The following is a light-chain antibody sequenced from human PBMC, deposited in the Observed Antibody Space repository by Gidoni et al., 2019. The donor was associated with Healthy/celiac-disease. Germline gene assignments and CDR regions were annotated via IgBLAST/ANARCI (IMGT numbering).Light chain of an antibody. CDR3: CSYAGSSTDV. Sequence: QSALTQPASVSGSPGQTITISCTRTSSDVGIYNLVSWYQKHPGKAPKLMIYEVSKQPSGVSNRFSGSKSGNTASLTISGLQAEDEADYYCCSYAGSSTDVFGTGTKVTVL. CDR1: SSDVGIYNL. V-gene: IGLV2-23*02. CDR2: EVS. J-gene: IGLJ1*01.